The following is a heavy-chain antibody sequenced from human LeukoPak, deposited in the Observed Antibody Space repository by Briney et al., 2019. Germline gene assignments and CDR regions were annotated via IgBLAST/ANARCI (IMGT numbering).Heavy chain of an antibody. D-gene: IGHD6-19*01. V-gene: IGHV4-4*07. CDR1: GGSISRHY. CDR3: ARVLTAVAGPYYFDF. Sequence: SETLSLTCTVSGGSISRHYWSWIRQPAGKGLEWIGRIYSSGNTNYNPSLNSRVAMSVDTSKNQFSLKLTSVTAADTAVYYCARVLTAVAGPYYFDFWGQGTLVTVSS. J-gene: IGHJ4*02. CDR2: IYSSGNT.